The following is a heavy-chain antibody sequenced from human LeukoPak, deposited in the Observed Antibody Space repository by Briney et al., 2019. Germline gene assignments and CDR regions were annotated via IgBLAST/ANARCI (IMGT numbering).Heavy chain of an antibody. J-gene: IGHJ3*02. CDR3: ARDSRTSTAFDI. D-gene: IGHD2/OR15-2a*01. CDR1: GGSISSYY. Sequence: SETLSLTCTVSGGSISSYYWSWIRQPPGKGLEWIGYVYYSGSTNYNPSLKSRVTISVDTSKNQFSLRLSSVTAADTAIYHCARDSRTSTAFDIWGQGTMVTVSS. V-gene: IGHV4-59*01. CDR2: VYYSGST.